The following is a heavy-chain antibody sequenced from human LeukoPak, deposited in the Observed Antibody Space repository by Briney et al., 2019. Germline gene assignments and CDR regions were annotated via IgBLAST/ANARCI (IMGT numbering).Heavy chain of an antibody. Sequence: PSETLSLTCAVYGGSFSGYYWSWIRQPPGKGLEWIGEINHSGSTNYNPSLKSRVTISVDTSKNQFSLELSSVTAADTAVYYCARGIEGDYDFWSGYYPIFDYWGQGTLVTVSS. CDR2: INHSGST. J-gene: IGHJ4*02. V-gene: IGHV4-34*01. CDR3: ARGIEGDYDFWSGYYPIFDY. D-gene: IGHD3-3*01. CDR1: GGSFSGYY.